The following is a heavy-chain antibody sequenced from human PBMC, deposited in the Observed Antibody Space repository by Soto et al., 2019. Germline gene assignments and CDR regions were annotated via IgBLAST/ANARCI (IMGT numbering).Heavy chain of an antibody. CDR2: IYPGDSDT. D-gene: IGHD6-19*01. CDR1: GYTFTKYW. CDR3: MRPAVAGIGDHYYGMDV. J-gene: IGHJ6*02. Sequence: PGESLKISCKGSGYTFTKYWIGWVRQMPGKGLELMGIIYPGDSDTRYSPSFQGQVIISADKSISTAYLRWSNLKASDTAMYYCMRPAVAGIGDHYYGMDVWGQGTTVTVSS. V-gene: IGHV5-51*01.